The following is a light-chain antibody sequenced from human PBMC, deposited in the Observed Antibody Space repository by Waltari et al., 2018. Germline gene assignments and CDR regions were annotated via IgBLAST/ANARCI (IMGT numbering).Light chain of an antibody. Sequence: SYELTQPLSVSVALGQTARMTCGGNNIGSKNVHWYQQKPGQAPVLVINWESNRPSGIPERFSGSNSGSTATLTISRAQAGDEADFYCQVWDSNTAVFGGGTKLTVL. V-gene: IGLV3-9*01. CDR3: QVWDSNTAV. CDR1: NIGSKN. CDR2: WES. J-gene: IGLJ2*01.